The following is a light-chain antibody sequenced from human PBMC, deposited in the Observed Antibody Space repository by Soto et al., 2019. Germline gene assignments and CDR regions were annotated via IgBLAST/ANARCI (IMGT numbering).Light chain of an antibody. V-gene: IGLV2-14*01. CDR1: SSEVGAYNS. CDR3: SSYTTSVTYV. J-gene: IGLJ1*01. CDR2: DVS. Sequence: QSALTQPASVSGSPGQSITISCTGTSSEVGAYNSVSWYQQHPGKAPKLIIYDVSTRPSGISDRFSGSKSGNTASLTISWLQAEDESDYYCSSYTTSVTYVFGTGTKVTVL.